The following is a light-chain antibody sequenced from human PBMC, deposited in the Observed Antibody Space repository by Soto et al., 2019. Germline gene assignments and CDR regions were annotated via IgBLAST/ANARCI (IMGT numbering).Light chain of an antibody. Sequence: EIVLTQSPGTLSLSPGERATLSCRASQSINSRYLAWYQQKPGQAHRLLIYGASSRATGIPDRFSGSGSGTDFTLTISILEPEDFAVYYCQQFGSSPGFTFGPGTKVDIK. CDR1: QSINSRY. CDR3: QQFGSSPGFT. V-gene: IGKV3-20*01. CDR2: GAS. J-gene: IGKJ3*01.